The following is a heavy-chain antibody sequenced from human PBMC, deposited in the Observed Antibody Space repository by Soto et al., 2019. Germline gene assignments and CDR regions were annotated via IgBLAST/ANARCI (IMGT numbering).Heavy chain of an antibody. Sequence: QVQLQESGPGLVKPSETLSLTCTVSGGSINSYYWSWIRQHPGKGLESIGYIFYSRNTNSIPSLICRVTSSLDTSTNQFSLKLTSVTAADTAVYYCARHAPGGPVDYWGQGTLVTVSS. CDR2: IFYSRNT. CDR1: GGSINSYY. CDR3: ARHAPGGPVDY. V-gene: IGHV4-59*08. J-gene: IGHJ4*02.